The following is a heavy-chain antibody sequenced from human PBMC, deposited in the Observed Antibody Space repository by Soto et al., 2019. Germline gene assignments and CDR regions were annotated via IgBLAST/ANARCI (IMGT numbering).Heavy chain of an antibody. CDR3: AREGTAAAGTGWFDP. CDR1: GYTFTSYY. Sequence: ASVKVSCKASGYTFTSYYMHWVRQAPGQGLEWMGIINPSGGSTSYAQKFQGRVTMTRDTSTSTVYMELSSLRSEDTAVYYCAREGTAAAGTGWFDPWGQGTLVTVS. J-gene: IGHJ5*02. D-gene: IGHD6-13*01. V-gene: IGHV1-46*01. CDR2: INPSGGST.